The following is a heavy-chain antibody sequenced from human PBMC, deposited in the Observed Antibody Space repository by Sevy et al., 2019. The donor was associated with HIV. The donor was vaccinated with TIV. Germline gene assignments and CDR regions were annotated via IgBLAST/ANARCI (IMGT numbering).Heavy chain of an antibody. CDR2: IIPIFGTA. D-gene: IGHD3-3*01. CDR1: GGTFSSYA. Sequence: ASVKVSCKASGGTFSSYAISWVRQAPGQGLEWMGGIIPIFGTANYAQKFQGRVTITAAESTSTAYMELSSRRSEDTAVYYCAREDVNSAIRDRLRFLAWGQGTLVTVSS. CDR3: AREDVNSAIRDRLRFLA. J-gene: IGHJ5*02. V-gene: IGHV1-69*13.